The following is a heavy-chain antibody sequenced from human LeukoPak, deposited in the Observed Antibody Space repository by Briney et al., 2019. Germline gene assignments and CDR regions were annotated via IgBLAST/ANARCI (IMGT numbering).Heavy chain of an antibody. D-gene: IGHD1-26*01. J-gene: IGHJ4*02. CDR3: TTDGVGVEGATYDN. V-gene: IGHV3-15*01. Sequence: GGSLRLSCAASGFTFINAWMAWVRQAPGKGLEWVGRIKAKTHGGTIEYAAPVKGRFTISRDDSKNTLYLQMNSLKTEDTAVYYCTTDGVGVEGATYDNWGQGTLVSVSS. CDR2: IKAKTHGGTI. CDR1: GFTFINAW.